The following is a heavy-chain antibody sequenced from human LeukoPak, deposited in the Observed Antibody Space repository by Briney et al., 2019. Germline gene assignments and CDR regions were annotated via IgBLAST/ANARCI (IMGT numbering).Heavy chain of an antibody. CDR3: AKGTLQQFDY. J-gene: IGHJ4*02. D-gene: IGHD1-1*01. CDR2: ITGNGGYT. CDR1: EFTVSSNY. V-gene: IGHV3-23*01. Sequence: PGGSLRLSCAASEFTVSSNYMNRVRQAPGKGLEWVSGITGNGGYTYYADSVKGRFTISRDNSRSTLYLQINSPRAEDTAIYYCAKGTLQQFDYWGQGTLVTVSS.